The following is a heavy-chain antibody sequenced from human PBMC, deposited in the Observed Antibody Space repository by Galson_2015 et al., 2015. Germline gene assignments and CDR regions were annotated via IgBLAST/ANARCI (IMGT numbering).Heavy chain of an antibody. V-gene: IGHV3-33*01. CDR3: ARDSQYSSGKFDP. Sequence: SLRLSCAASGFTFSSYGMHWVRQAPGKGLEWVGVIWYDGSNKYYADSVKGRFTISRDNSKNTLYLQMNSLRAEDTAVYYCARDSQYSSGKFDPWGQGTLVTVSS. D-gene: IGHD6-19*01. CDR1: GFTFSSYG. CDR2: IWYDGSNK. J-gene: IGHJ5*02.